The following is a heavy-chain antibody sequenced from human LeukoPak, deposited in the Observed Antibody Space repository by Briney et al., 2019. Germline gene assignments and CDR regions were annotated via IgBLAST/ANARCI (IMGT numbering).Heavy chain of an antibody. CDR1: GFTFSNYW. J-gene: IGHJ4*02. D-gene: IGHD3-3*01. Sequence: GGSLRLSCVVSGFTFSNYWMSWVRQAPGKGPEWVANIKEDGSEKYYVDSVRGRFTISRDNAKNSLYLQMNSLRAEDTAVYYCARDGYYDFWSGYLYYFDYWGQGTLVTVSS. CDR2: IKEDGSEK. V-gene: IGHV3-7*01. CDR3: ARDGYYDFWSGYLYYFDY.